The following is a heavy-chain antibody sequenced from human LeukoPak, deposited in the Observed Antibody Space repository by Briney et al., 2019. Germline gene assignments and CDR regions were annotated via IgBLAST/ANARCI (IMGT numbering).Heavy chain of an antibody. CDR1: GGSISSYY. J-gene: IGHJ4*02. CDR2: IYSSGRT. V-gene: IGHV4-59*12. CDR3: ARRGPGLFRWAFDY. D-gene: IGHD3-22*01. Sequence: SETLSLTCSVSGGSISSYYWSWIRQPPGKGLEWIGYIYSSGRTTYNPSLKSRVTISVDTSKNQFSLKLSSVTAADTAVYYCARRGPGLFRWAFDYWGQGTLVTVSS.